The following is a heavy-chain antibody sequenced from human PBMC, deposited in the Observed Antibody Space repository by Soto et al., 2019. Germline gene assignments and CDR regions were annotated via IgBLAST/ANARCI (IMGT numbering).Heavy chain of an antibody. Sequence: SETLSLTCTVSGGSISSYYWSWIRQPPGKGLEWIGYIYYSGSTNYNPSLKSRVTISVDTSKNQFSLKLSSVTAADTAVYYCASLIKGPIDFWSGYEARNWFDPWGQGTLVTVSS. CDR1: GGSISSYY. V-gene: IGHV4-59*01. CDR2: IYYSGST. CDR3: ASLIKGPIDFWSGYEARNWFDP. D-gene: IGHD3-3*01. J-gene: IGHJ5*02.